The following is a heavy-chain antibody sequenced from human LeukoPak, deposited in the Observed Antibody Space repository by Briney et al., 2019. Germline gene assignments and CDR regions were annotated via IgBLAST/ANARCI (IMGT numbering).Heavy chain of an antibody. CDR3: ARGTTAGDLDY. CDR1: GFTFSDHY. V-gene: IGHV3-11*01. Sequence: GGSLRLSCVAFGFTFSDHYMSWIRQAPGKGLEWVSYISSSGSSISYADSVKGRFTTSRDNAKKSLFLQVNSLRAEDTAVYYCARGTTAGDLDYWGQGTLVAVSS. CDR2: ISSSGSSI. J-gene: IGHJ4*02. D-gene: IGHD1/OR15-1a*01.